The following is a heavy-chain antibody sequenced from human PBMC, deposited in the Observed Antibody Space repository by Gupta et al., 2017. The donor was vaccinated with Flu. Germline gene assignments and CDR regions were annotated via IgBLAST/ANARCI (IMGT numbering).Heavy chain of an antibody. D-gene: IGHD2-21*01. Sequence: QVHLQESGPGLVKPSQTLSLICTVSGGSIDTTNYYWNWVRQHPGKGLEWVGYISYSGTTYYNLSLRGRVVISLDTSKNHFSLKLSSVTVADTAVYYCVRGPARQRIHLSDWGQGTLVTVSS. CDR2: ISYSGTT. CDR3: VRGPARQRIHLSD. V-gene: IGHV4-31*03. J-gene: IGHJ4*02. CDR1: GGSIDTTNYY.